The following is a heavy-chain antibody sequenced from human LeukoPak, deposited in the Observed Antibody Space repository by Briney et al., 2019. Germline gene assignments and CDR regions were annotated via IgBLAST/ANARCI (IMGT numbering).Heavy chain of an antibody. J-gene: IGHJ5*02. CDR2: IYYSGST. D-gene: IGHD3-9*01. V-gene: IGHV4-59*01. Sequence: SETLSLTCTVSGGSISSYYWSWIRQPPGKGLEWIGYIYYSGSTNYNPSLKSRVTISVDTSKNQFSLKLSSATAADTAVYYCARGSYDILTGYFNGNWFDPWGQGTLVTVSS. CDR3: ARGSYDILTGYFNGNWFDP. CDR1: GGSISSYY.